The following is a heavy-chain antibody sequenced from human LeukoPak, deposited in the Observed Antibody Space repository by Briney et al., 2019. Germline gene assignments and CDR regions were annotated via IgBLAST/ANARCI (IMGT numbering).Heavy chain of an antibody. J-gene: IGHJ5*02. CDR1: GYSFTDYY. Sequence: VASVKVSCKTSGYSFTDYYMHWVRQAPGQGLEWMGWINPNSGGTSSAQKFQGRVTMTRDTSITTVYMEVSWLTSDDTAIYYRARADRLDGGPYLIGPWGQGTLVTVSS. D-gene: IGHD2-21*01. CDR2: INPNSGGT. CDR3: ARADRLDGGPYLIGP. V-gene: IGHV1-2*02.